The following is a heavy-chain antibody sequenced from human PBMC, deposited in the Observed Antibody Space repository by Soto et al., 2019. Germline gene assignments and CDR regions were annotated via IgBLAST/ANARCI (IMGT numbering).Heavy chain of an antibody. CDR2: INPNSGGT. D-gene: IGHD6-19*01. Sequence: QVQLVQSGAEVKKPGASVKVSCKASGYTFTGYYMHWVRQAPGQGLEWMGWINPNSGGTNYAQKFQGWVTMTRDTSISTAYMQLGRLRSDDTAVYYCARAGYSSGAPFDYWGQGTLVTVSS. J-gene: IGHJ4*02. V-gene: IGHV1-2*04. CDR3: ARAGYSSGAPFDY. CDR1: GYTFTGYY.